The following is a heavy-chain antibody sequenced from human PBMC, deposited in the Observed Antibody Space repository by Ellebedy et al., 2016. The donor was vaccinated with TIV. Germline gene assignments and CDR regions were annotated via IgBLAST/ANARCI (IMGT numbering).Heavy chain of an antibody. CDR3: ARDPVGVGPAFDI. Sequence: GESLKISCAASGLTFSSHAMSWVRQAPGKGLEWVSSISGSGGNTYYADSVKGRFTIARDNSKDTLYLQVNRLRAEDTAVYYCARDPVGVGPAFDIWGQGTMVTVSS. D-gene: IGHD4-23*01. V-gene: IGHV3-23*01. CDR2: ISGSGGNT. CDR1: GLTFSSHA. J-gene: IGHJ3*02.